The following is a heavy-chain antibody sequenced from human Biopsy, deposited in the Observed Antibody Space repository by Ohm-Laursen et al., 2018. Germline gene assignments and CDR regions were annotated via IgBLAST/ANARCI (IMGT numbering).Heavy chain of an antibody. CDR2: INPDGSVK. V-gene: IGHV3-7*01. CDR1: VFMFSASW. J-gene: IGHJ4*02. D-gene: IGHD5-24*01. CDR3: ARDER. Sequence: SLRLSCSASVFMFSASWMSWVRQAPGKGLEWVANINPDGSVKYFADSVKGRFTISRDNAENSMYLQMSSLTVYDTAVYYCARDERWGQGTLVTVSS.